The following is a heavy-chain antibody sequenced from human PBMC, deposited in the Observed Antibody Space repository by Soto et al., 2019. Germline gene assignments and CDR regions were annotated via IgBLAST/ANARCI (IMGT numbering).Heavy chain of an antibody. V-gene: IGHV4-39*01. CDR1: GGSITSSYY. CDR3: ATIPATTILTDY. J-gene: IGHJ4*02. D-gene: IGHD2-2*02. Sequence: PSETLSLTCTVSGGSITSSYYWGWIRQPPGKGLEWIGSIYYSGSTYYNPSLKSRVTISVGTSKNQFSLKLSSVTAADTAVYYCATIPATTILTDYWGQGTLVTVSS. CDR2: IYYSGST.